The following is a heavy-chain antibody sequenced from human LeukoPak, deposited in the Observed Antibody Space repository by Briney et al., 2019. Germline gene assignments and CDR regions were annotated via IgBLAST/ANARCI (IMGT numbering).Heavy chain of an antibody. CDR2: TYYRSRWYN. CDR1: GDSVSSNSAA. V-gene: IGHV6-1*01. Sequence: SQTFSLTCAISGDSVSSNSAAWNWIRQSPSRGLEWLVRTYYRSRWYNDSAVSVKSRITINPDTSKNQFSLQLNSVTPEDTAVYYCARGPGLRMGAFDLWGQGTVVSVSS. J-gene: IGHJ3*01. D-gene: IGHD4-17*01. CDR3: ARGPGLRMGAFDL.